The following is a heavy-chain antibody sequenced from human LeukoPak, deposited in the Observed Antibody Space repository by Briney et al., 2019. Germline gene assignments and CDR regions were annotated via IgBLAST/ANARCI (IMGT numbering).Heavy chain of an antibody. J-gene: IGHJ4*02. CDR3: ARRGVVVAATLNWRYFDY. Sequence: ASVKVSCKASGYTFTSYGISWVRQAPGQGLEWMGWISAYNGNTNYAQKLQGRVTMTTDTSTSTAYMELRSLRSDDTAVYYCARRGVVVAATLNWRYFDYWGQGTLVTVSS. D-gene: IGHD2-15*01. CDR1: GYTFTSYG. CDR2: ISAYNGNT. V-gene: IGHV1-18*01.